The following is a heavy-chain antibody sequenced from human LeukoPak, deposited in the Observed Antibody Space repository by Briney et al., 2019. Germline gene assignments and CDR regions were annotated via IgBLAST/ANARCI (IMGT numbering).Heavy chain of an antibody. CDR3: AKSYGFDFDWLSLDY. CDR1: GFTFSSYG. D-gene: IGHD3-9*01. Sequence: GGSLRLSCAASGFTFSSYGMHWVRQAPGKGLEWVAFISYDGSNKYYADSVKGRFTISRDNSKNTLYLQMNSLRAEDTAVYYCAKSYGFDFDWLSLDYWGQGTLVTVSS. V-gene: IGHV3-30*18. CDR2: ISYDGSNK. J-gene: IGHJ4*02.